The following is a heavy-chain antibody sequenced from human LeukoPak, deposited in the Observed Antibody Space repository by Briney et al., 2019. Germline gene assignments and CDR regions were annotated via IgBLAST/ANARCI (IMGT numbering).Heavy chain of an antibody. V-gene: IGHV4-34*01. Sequence: SETLSLTCAVYGGSFSGYYWSWIRQPPGKGLEWIGEINHSGSTNYNPSLKSRVTISVDTSKNQFSLKLSSVTAADTAVYYSARSLGYCTNGVCYDHPRYWGQGTLVTVSS. D-gene: IGHD2-8*01. CDR1: GGSFSGYY. CDR2: INHSGST. CDR3: ARSLGYCTNGVCYDHPRY. J-gene: IGHJ4*02.